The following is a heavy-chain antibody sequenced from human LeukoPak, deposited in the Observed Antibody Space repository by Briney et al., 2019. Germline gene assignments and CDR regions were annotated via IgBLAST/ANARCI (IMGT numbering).Heavy chain of an antibody. J-gene: IGHJ4*02. CDR3: ARDAGYGSSWSHFDY. CDR1: GGTFSSYA. Sequence: ASVKVSCKASGGTFSSYAISWVRQAPGQGLEWMGGIIPIFGTANYAQKFQGRVTITADESTSTAYMELSSLRSEDTAVYYCARDAGYGSSWSHFDYWGQGTLVTVSP. D-gene: IGHD6-13*01. CDR2: IIPIFGTA. V-gene: IGHV1-69*13.